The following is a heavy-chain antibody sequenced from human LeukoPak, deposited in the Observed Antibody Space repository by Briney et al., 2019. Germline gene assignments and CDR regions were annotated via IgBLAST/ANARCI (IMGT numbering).Heavy chain of an antibody. V-gene: IGHV5-51*01. Sequence: GESLKISCKGSGYSFTSYWIGWVRQMPGKGLEWMGIIYPGDSDTRYSPSFQGQVTISADKSISTAYLQWSSLKASDTAMYYCARHNGDSYGSPNWFDPWGQGTLVTVSS. CDR2: IYPGDSDT. CDR3: ARHNGDSYGSPNWFDP. D-gene: IGHD5-18*01. CDR1: GYSFTSYW. J-gene: IGHJ5*02.